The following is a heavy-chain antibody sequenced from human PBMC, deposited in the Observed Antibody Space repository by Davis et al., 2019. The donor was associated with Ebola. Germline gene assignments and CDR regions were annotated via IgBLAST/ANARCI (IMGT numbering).Heavy chain of an antibody. CDR1: GGSISSSSYY. CDR2: IYYSGST. Sequence: PSETLSLTCTVSGGSISSSSYYWGWIRQPPGKGLEWIGSIYYSGSTYYNPSLKSRVTISVDTSKNQFSLKLNSVTAADTAVYYCARTWVEITIFGVVIGGMDVWGQGTTVTVSS. D-gene: IGHD3-3*01. V-gene: IGHV4-39*01. J-gene: IGHJ6*02. CDR3: ARTWVEITIFGVVIGGMDV.